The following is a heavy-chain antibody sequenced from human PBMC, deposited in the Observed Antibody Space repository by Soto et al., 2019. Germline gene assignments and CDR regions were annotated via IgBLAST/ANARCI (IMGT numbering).Heavy chain of an antibody. D-gene: IGHD3-3*01. J-gene: IGHJ6*02. V-gene: IGHV1-8*01. CDR3: ARAGFGVVIYFDYYYGMDV. CDR1: GYTFTSYD. CDR2: MNPNSGNT. Sequence: ASVKVSCKASGYTFTSYDINWVRQATGQGLEWMGWMNPNSGNTGYAQKFQGRVTMTRNTSISTAYMELSSLRSGDTAVYYCARAGFGVVIYFDYYYGMDVWSQGTTVTVSS.